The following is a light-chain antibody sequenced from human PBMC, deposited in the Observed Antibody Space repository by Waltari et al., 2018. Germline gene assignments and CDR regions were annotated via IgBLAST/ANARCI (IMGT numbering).Light chain of an antibody. V-gene: IGLV1-40*01. CDR2: GNT. Sequence: QSVLTQPPSVSGAPGQRVTMSCTGSSSNIGAGYDVHWYQQVPGTAPKLLIHGNTNRPSGVPDRFSGSKSGTSASLAITGLQAEDEADYYCQSYDGSLSGSKVFGTGTKVTVL. CDR3: QSYDGSLSGSKV. J-gene: IGLJ1*01. CDR1: SSNIGAGYD.